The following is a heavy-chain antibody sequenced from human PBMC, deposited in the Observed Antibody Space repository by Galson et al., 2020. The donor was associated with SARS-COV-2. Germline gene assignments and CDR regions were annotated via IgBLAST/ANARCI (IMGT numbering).Heavy chain of an antibody. CDR3: ARGYDSYGNYYYGMDV. CDR1: GFTFSDYY. J-gene: IGHJ6*02. CDR2: ISSSGSTI. V-gene: IGHV3-11*01. Sequence: GGSLRLSCAASGFTFSDYYMSWIRQAPGKGLEWVSYISSSGSTIYYADSVKGRFTISRDNAKNSLYLQMNSLRAEDTAVYYCARGYDSYGNYYYGMDVWGQGTTVTVSS. D-gene: IGHD5-18*01.